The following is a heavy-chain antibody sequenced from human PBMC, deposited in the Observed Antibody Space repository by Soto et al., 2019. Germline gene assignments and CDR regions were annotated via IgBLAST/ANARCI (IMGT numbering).Heavy chain of an antibody. CDR2: ISPNGHST. CDR1: GFTFSGSS. J-gene: IGHJ6*02. V-gene: IGHV3-64D*08. Sequence: GGSLRLSCSASGFTFSGSSMHWARQAPGKGLEHVSAISPNGHSTYHADSVKGRFTISRDNFENTLYLQMSSLRPEDTAVYFCVRDVYGMDVWGQGTKVTVSS. CDR3: VRDVYGMDV.